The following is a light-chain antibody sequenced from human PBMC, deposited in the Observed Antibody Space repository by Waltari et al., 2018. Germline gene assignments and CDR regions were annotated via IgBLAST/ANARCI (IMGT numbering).Light chain of an antibody. Sequence: QSALTQPASVSGSPGQSITISCTGTSSDFGGYNYVSWYQQHPGKAPKLMIYDVSKRPSGVSNRFSGSKSGNTASLTISGLQAEDEADYYCSSYTSSSTVVFGGGTKLTVL. V-gene: IGLV2-14*01. CDR2: DVS. J-gene: IGLJ2*01. CDR3: SSYTSSSTVV. CDR1: SSDFGGYNY.